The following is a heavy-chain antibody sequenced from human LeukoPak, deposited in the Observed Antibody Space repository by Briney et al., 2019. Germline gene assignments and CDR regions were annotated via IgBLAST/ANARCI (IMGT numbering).Heavy chain of an antibody. V-gene: IGHV3-64*01. D-gene: IGHD5-12*01. J-gene: IGHJ4*02. CDR3: ARDQGGYDLFDY. CDR1: GFTFSSYA. CDR2: ISSNGGST. Sequence: GGSLRLSCAASGFTFSSYAMHWVRQAPGKGLEYVSAISSNGGSTYYANSVKGRFTISRDNSKNTLYLQMNSLRAEDTAVYYCARDQGGYDLFDYWGQGTLVTVSS.